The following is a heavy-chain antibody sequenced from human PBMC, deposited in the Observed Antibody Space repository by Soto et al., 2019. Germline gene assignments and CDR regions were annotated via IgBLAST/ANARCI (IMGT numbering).Heavy chain of an antibody. CDR2: ISSSGSTI. D-gene: IGHD6-19*01. J-gene: IGHJ6*02. Sequence: GSLRLSCAASGFTFSDYYMSWIRQAPGKGLEWVSYISSSGSTIYYADSVKGRFTISRDNAKNSLYLQMNSLRAEDTAVYYCARDNRGNSXXSSGWXXVGAXXRVNYYGMDVWGQGTTVTVSS. V-gene: IGHV3-11*01. CDR1: GFTFSDYY. CDR3: ARDNRGNSXXSSGWXXVGAXXRVNYYGMDV.